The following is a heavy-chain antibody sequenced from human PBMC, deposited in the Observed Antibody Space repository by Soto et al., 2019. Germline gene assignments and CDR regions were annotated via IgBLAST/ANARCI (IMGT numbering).Heavy chain of an antibody. CDR1: GFTFSNYA. CDR3: AKDRGFGAGHGMDV. CDR2: ISARGGNT. V-gene: IGHV3-23*01. J-gene: IGHJ6*02. D-gene: IGHD3-10*01. Sequence: EVPLLESGGDLVQPGGSLRLSCEASGFTFSNYAMSWVRQAPGKGLEWVTGISARGGNTYYVDSVKGRFTISRDNAKNALYMQMNALRAEDRAVYYCAKDRGFGAGHGMDVWGQGTTVTVSS.